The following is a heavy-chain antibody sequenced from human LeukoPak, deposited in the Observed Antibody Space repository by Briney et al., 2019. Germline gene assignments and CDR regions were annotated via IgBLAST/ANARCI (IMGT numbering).Heavy chain of an antibody. CDR3: AKDLSVRYYFFDY. D-gene: IGHD1-26*01. CDR1: GFTFSSYG. J-gene: IGHJ4*02. V-gene: IGHV3-30*02. Sequence: GGSLRLSCAASGFTFSSYGMHWVRRAPGKGLEWVAFIRYDGSNKYYADSVKGRFTISRDNSKNTLYLQMNSLRAEDTAVYYCAKDLSVRYYFFDYWGQGTLVTVSS. CDR2: IRYDGSNK.